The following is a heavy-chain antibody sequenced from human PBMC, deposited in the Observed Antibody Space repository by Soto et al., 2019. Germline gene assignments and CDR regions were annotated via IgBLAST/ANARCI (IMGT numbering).Heavy chain of an antibody. CDR2: IDPSDSYT. D-gene: IGHD2-15*01. CDR1: GYSFTSYW. CDR3: TRVLVASRFYYNYDTDV. V-gene: IGHV5-10-1*01. J-gene: IGHJ6*02. Sequence: PVESLKISCKGSGYSFTSYWISWVRQMPGKGLEWMGRIDPSDSYTNYSPSFQGHVTILADKSISTAYLQWSSLKASDTAMYYCTRVLVASRFYYNYDTDVWYQGTTVTASS.